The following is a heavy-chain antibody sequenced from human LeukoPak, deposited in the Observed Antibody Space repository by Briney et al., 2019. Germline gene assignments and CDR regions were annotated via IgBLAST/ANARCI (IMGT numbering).Heavy chain of an antibody. Sequence: PGASLRLSCAASGFTFSSYAMSWVRQAPGKGLEWVSAISGSGGSTYYADSAKGRFTISRDNSKNTLYLQMNSLRAEDTAVYYCAKVRGGGEPSWVYYYYYGMDVWGQGTTVTVSS. D-gene: IGHD3-16*01. CDR1: GFTFSSYA. V-gene: IGHV3-23*01. CDR2: ISGSGGST. J-gene: IGHJ6*02. CDR3: AKVRGGGEPSWVYYYYYGMDV.